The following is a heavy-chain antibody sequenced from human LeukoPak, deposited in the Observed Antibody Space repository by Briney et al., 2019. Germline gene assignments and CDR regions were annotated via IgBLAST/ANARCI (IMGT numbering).Heavy chain of an antibody. CDR2: IIPILGIA. D-gene: IGHD3-10*01. CDR3: AREGSVGSFYVY. CDR1: GGTFSSYA. Sequence: SVKVPCKASGGTFSSYAISWVRQAPGQGLEWMGRIIPILGIANHAQKFQGRVTITADKSTSTAYMELSSLRSEDTAVYYCAREGSVGSFYVYWGQGTLVTVSS. V-gene: IGHV1-69*04. J-gene: IGHJ4*02.